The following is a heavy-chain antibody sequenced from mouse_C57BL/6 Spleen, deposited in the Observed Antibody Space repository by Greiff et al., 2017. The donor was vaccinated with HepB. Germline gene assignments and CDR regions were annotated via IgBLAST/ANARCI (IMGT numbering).Heavy chain of an antibody. CDR1: GFTFSSYA. Sequence: EVMLMESGGGLVKPGGSLKLSCAASGFTFSSYAMSWVRQTPEKRLEWVATISDGGSYTYYPDNVKGRFTISRDNAKNNLYLQMSHLKSEDTAMYYCARGGHYYGNYPGYFDVWGTGTTVTVSS. CDR2: ISDGGSYT. V-gene: IGHV5-4*03. J-gene: IGHJ1*03. CDR3: ARGGHYYGNYPGYFDV. D-gene: IGHD2-1*01.